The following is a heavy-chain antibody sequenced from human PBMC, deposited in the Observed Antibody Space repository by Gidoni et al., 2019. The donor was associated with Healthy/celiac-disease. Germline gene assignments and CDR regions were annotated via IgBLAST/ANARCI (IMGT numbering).Heavy chain of an antibody. CDR2: IGGKAYGGKK. CDR3: TRDIEVENGDRAIDD. D-gene: IGHD4-17*01. V-gene: IGHV3-49*04. Sequence: EVQLVESGGGLVQPGRSLRLSCTASGFTFGDYAMTWVRQAPGKGLVRRVPGNVWEGVGCIGGKAYGGKKEYAASVKVRFTISREESKRIAYLQMNSRKTEDTAVYYCTRDIEVENGDRAIDDWGQGTLVTVSA. J-gene: IGHJ4*02. CDR1: GFTFGDYA.